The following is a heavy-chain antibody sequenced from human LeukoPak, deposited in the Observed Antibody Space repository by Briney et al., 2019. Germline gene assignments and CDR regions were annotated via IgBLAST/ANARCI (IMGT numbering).Heavy chain of an antibody. V-gene: IGHV3-64D*06. D-gene: IGHD1-14*01. CDR3: VRDLRGVEPPPPHQKY. J-gene: IGHJ4*02. Sequence: GGSLRLSCSASGFTFTGFAMHWVRQAPRKGLEYVSAISSSGSNIFYADSVKGRFTISRDNSKSTLYLQMSGLRTDDTAVYYCVRDLRGVEPPPPHQKYWGQGTLVTVSS. CDR2: ISSSGSNI. CDR1: GFTFTGFA.